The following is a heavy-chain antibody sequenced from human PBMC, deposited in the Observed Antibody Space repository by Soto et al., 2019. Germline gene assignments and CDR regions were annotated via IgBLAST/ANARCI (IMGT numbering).Heavy chain of an antibody. CDR3: AKDLPIVVVPAANYSSAVLDM. V-gene: IGHV3-30*18. J-gene: IGHJ6*02. CDR1: GLTFRSYG. Sequence: SLRLSCAASGLTFRSYGMHWVRQAPGKGLEWVAVISYDVSSKYYADSVKGRFTISRDNSKNTLYLQMNSLRAEDTAVYYCAKDLPIVVVPAANYSSAVLDMWGQGNTVTVS. CDR2: ISYDVSSK. D-gene: IGHD2-2*01.